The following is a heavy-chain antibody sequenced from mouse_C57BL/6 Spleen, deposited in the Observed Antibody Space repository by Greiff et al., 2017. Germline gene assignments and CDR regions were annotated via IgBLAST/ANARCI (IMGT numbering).Heavy chain of an antibody. V-gene: IGHV5-4*01. CDR1: GFTFSSYA. CDR3: ASVYDAWFAY. D-gene: IGHD2-3*01. Sequence: EVQGVESGGGLVKPGGSLKLSCAASGFTFSSYAMSWVRQTPEKRLEWVATISDGGSYTYYPDNVKGRFTISRDNAKNNLYLQMSHLKSEDTAMYYCASVYDAWFAYWGQGTLVTVSA. CDR2: ISDGGSYT. J-gene: IGHJ3*01.